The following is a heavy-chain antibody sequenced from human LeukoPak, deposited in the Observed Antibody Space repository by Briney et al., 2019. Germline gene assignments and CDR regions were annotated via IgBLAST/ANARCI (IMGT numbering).Heavy chain of an antibody. CDR2: INPNTGGA. J-gene: IGHJ5*02. CDR1: GYTFTGYY. D-gene: IGHD6-19*01. V-gene: IGHV1-2*02. Sequence: ASVKVSCKASGYTFTGYYIHWVRQVPGQGLEWMGWINPNTGGAKYAPKFQGRVSMTRDTPISTVYMGLSRLTSDDTALYYCAKGRVVAGTKSLMYHWLDPWGQGTLVTVSS. CDR3: AKGRVVAGTKSLMYHWLDP.